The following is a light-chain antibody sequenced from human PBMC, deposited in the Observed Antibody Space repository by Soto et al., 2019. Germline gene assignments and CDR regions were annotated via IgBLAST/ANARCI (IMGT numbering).Light chain of an antibody. CDR2: EVS. CDR1: SSDVGSYNR. J-gene: IGLJ2*01. Sequence: QSVLTQPPSVSGSPGQSVTISCTGTSSDVGSYNRVSWYQQPPGTAPKLMIYEVSNRPSGVPERFSGSKSGNTASLTISELQAEDEADYYCSSYTSSSTLVFGGGTQLTVL. V-gene: IGLV2-18*02. CDR3: SSYTSSSTLV.